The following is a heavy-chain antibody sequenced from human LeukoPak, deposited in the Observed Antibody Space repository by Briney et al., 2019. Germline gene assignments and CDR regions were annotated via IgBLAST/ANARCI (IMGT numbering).Heavy chain of an antibody. J-gene: IGHJ6*02. CDR3: ARNQQLAPIDYYYYGMDV. V-gene: IGHV1-2*02. D-gene: IGHD6-13*01. CDR2: INPNSGGT. Sequence: GASVKVSCKASGYTFTGYYMHWVRQAPGQGLEWMGWINPNSGGTNYAQKFQGRVTMTRDTSISTAYMELSRLRSDDTAVYYCARNQQLAPIDYYYYGMDVWGQGTTVTVSS. CDR1: GYTFTGYY.